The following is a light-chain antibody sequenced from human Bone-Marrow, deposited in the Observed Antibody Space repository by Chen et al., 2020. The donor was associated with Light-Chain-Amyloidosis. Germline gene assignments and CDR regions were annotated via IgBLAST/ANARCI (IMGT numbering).Light chain of an antibody. J-gene: IGLJ3*02. CDR1: NNGSTS. CDR2: DDS. Sequence: SYVLTQPSSVSVAPGQSAPIACGGNNNGSTSVYWYQQTPGQAPLLVVYDDSDRPSGIPERLSGSNSGNTATLTISRVEAGDEADYYCQVWDRSSDRPVFGGGTKLTVL. CDR3: QVWDRSSDRPV. V-gene: IGLV3-21*02.